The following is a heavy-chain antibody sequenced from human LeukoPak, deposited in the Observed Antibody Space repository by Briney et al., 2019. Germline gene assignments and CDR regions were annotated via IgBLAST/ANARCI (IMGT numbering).Heavy chain of an antibody. CDR2: ITTSSSYI. Sequence: PGGSLRLSCAASGFTFSSYSMNWVRQAPGEGLEWVSLITTSSSYIYYADSVKGRFTISRDNAKNSLYLQMNSLRAEDTAVYYCARGRRSGISAFDIWGQGTMVTVSS. V-gene: IGHV3-21*01. D-gene: IGHD3-3*02. CDR1: GFTFSSYS. J-gene: IGHJ3*02. CDR3: ARGRRSGISAFDI.